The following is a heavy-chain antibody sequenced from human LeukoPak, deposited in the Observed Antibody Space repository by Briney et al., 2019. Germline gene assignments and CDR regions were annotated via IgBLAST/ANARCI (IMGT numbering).Heavy chain of an antibody. CDR3: ARDSPHSYYSDRSGYFDY. CDR1: GGSIISYY. D-gene: IGHD3-22*01. V-gene: IGHV4-59*01. Sequence: PSETLSLTCTVSGGSIISYYWSWIRQPPGKGLERIGYIYYSGSTNYNPSLKSRVTISLDTPKNQFSLKLSSVTAADTAVYFCARDSPHSYYSDRSGYFDYWGQGTLVTVSS. CDR2: IYYSGST. J-gene: IGHJ4*02.